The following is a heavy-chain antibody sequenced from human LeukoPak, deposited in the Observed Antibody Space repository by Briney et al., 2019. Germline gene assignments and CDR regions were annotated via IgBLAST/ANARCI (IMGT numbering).Heavy chain of an antibody. J-gene: IGHJ3*02. V-gene: IGHV4-34*01. Sequence: SSETLSLTCAVYGGSFSGYYWSWIRQPPGKGLEWIGEINHSGSTNYNPSLKSRVTISVDTSKNQFSLKLSSVTAADTAVYYCTDGSYPDAFDIWGQGTMVTVPS. CDR2: INHSGST. D-gene: IGHD1-26*01. CDR3: TDGSYPDAFDI. CDR1: GGSFSGYY.